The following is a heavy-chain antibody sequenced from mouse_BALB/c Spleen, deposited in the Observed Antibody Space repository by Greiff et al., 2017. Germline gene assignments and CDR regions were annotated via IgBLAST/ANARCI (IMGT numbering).Heavy chain of an antibody. CDR3: ASHYYGSSVAY. Sequence: EVKLMESGAELVKPGASVKLSCTASGFNIKDTYMHWVKQRPEQGLEWIGRIDPANGNTKYDPKFQGKATITADTSSNTAYLQLSSLTSEDTAVYYCASHYYGSSVAYWGQGTLVTVSA. J-gene: IGHJ3*01. CDR1: GFNIKDTY. V-gene: IGHV14-3*02. CDR2: IDPANGNT. D-gene: IGHD1-1*01.